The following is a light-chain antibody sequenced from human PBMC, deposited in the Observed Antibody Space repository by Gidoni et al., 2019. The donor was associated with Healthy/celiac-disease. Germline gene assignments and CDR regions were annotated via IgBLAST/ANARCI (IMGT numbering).Light chain of an antibody. CDR1: QSISSW. Sequence: DIQMTQSPSTLSASVGDRVTITCRASQSISSWLAWYQQKPGKAPKLLIYKASSLESGVPSRFRGSGSGTEFTLTISSLQPDDFATSYCQRYNSYSPWTFGQGTKVEIK. CDR3: QRYNSYSPWT. J-gene: IGKJ1*01. CDR2: KAS. V-gene: IGKV1-5*03.